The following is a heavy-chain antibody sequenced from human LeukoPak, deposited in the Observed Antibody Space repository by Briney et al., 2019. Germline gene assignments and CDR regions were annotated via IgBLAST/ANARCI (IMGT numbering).Heavy chain of an antibody. V-gene: IGHV4-34*01. CDR1: GGSFSGYH. J-gene: IGHJ5*02. CDR2: INHSGST. Sequence: PSETLSLTCAVYGGSFSGYHWSWIRQPPGKGLEWIGEINHSGSTNYNPSLTSRVTISVDTSKNQFSLKLSSVTAADTAVYYCARGRSSNWFDPWGQGTLVTVSS. CDR3: ARGRSSNWFDP.